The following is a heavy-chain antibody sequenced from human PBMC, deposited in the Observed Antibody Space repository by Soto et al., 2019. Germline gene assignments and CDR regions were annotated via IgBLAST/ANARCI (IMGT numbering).Heavy chain of an antibody. J-gene: IGHJ4*02. CDR1: GFTFSNYA. Sequence: EVQLLDSGGGLVQPGGSLRLSCAASGFTFSNYAMNWVRQAPGKGLDWVSAISASGGSTYYADSVKGRFTISRDNSKNTLYLQMSSLRAEDTAVYYCAKGPLVSGYDLDYWGQGTLVTGSS. CDR3: AKGPLVSGYDLDY. CDR2: ISASGGST. D-gene: IGHD5-12*01. V-gene: IGHV3-23*01.